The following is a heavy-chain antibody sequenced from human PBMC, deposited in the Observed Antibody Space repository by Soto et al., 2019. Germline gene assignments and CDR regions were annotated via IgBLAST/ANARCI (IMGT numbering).Heavy chain of an antibody. Sequence: EVQLVESGGGLIQPGGSLRLSCAASGFTVSSKYMSWVRQAPGKGLEWVSVIYSGGSTYYAESVRGRFTISRDISENTVYLQIDSLRVEDTAFYYCARAPDPIPYFDSWGQGTLVTVSS. CDR2: IYSGGST. CDR3: ARAPDPIPYFDS. CDR1: GFTVSSKY. V-gene: IGHV3-53*01. J-gene: IGHJ4*02.